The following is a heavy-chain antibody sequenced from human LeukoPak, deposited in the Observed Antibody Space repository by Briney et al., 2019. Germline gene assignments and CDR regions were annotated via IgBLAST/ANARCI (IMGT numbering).Heavy chain of an antibody. CDR2: IYYSGST. V-gene: IGHV4-59*01. D-gene: IGHD1-26*01. CDR1: GGSISSYY. Sequence: ASETLSLTCTVSGGSISSYYWSWIRQPPGKGLEWIGYIYYSGSTNYNPSLKSRVTISVDTSKNQFSLKLSSVTAADTAVYYCARTFSASYYHNGMDVWGQGTTVTVSS. CDR3: ARTFSASYYHNGMDV. J-gene: IGHJ6*02.